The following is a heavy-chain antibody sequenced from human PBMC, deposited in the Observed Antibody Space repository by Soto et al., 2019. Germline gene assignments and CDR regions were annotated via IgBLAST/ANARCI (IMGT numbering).Heavy chain of an antibody. CDR2: IKQDGSEK. Sequence: EVQLVGSGGNLVQPGGSLRLSCAASGFTPSSYWMSWVRQAPGKGLEWVANIKQDGSEKYYVDSVKGRFTISRDNAKNSLYLQMNSLRAEDTAVYFCARPTGWRDPFDIWGQGTMVTVSS. CDR1: GFTPSSYW. V-gene: IGHV3-7*01. J-gene: IGHJ3*02. CDR3: ARPTGWRDPFDI. D-gene: IGHD6-19*01.